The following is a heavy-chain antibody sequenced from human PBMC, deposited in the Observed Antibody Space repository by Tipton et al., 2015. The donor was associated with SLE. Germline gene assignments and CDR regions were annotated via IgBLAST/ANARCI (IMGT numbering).Heavy chain of an antibody. CDR2: INTKTGNP. CDR1: GYSFTSST. J-gene: IGHJ6*02. CDR3: ARAPLLSDGMDV. V-gene: IGHV7-4-1*02. Sequence: QVQLVQSGSELKKPGASVRVSCKASGYSFTSSTINWVRQAPGQGLEWMGWINTKTGNPTSAQGLSGRFVFSLDTSVSTAFLDINSLQSEDTAVYYCARAPLLSDGMDVWGQGTTVTVSS.